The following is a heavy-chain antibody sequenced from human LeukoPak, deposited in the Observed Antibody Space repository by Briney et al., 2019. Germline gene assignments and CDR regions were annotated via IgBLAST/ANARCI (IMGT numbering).Heavy chain of an antibody. V-gene: IGHV3-7*01. D-gene: IGHD3-10*01. Sequence: PGGSLRLSCAASGFTFDDSVMSWVRQAPGKGLEWVANIKQDGSEKYYVDSVKGRFTISRDNAKNSLFLQMNSLRAEDTAVYYCAREWGPYYYASGSGADYWGQGTWSPSPQ. J-gene: IGHJ4*02. CDR1: GFTFDDSV. CDR2: IKQDGSEK. CDR3: AREWGPYYYASGSGADY.